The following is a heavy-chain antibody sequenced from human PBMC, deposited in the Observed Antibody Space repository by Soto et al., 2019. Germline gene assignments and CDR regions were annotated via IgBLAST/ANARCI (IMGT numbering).Heavy chain of an antibody. CDR2: INPSGGST. V-gene: IGHV1-46*01. J-gene: IGHJ5*02. CDR3: ARGFHSIAPDP. D-gene: IGHD6-13*01. CDR1: GYTFTIYY. Sequence: ASVKVSCKASGYTFTIYYMHWVLQAPGQGLEWMGIINPSGGSTSYAQKFQGRVTMTRDTSTSTVYMELSSLRSEDTAVYYCARGFHSIAPDPWGQGTLVTVSS.